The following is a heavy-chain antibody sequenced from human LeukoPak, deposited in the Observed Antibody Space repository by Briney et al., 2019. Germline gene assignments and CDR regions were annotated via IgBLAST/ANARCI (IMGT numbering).Heavy chain of an antibody. CDR1: GGSISSSSYY. Sequence: SETLSLTCTVSGGSISSSSYYWGWIRQPPGKGLEWIGSIYYSGSTYYNPSLKSRVTISVDTSKNQFSLKLSSVTAADTAVYYCARDLYSVWGIAVAGQFDYWGQGTLVTVSS. CDR3: ARDLYSVWGIAVAGQFDY. V-gene: IGHV4-39*07. D-gene: IGHD6-19*01. CDR2: IYYSGST. J-gene: IGHJ4*02.